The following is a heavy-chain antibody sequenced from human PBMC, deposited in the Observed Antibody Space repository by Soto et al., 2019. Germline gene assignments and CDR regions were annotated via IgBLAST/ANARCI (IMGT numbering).Heavy chain of an antibody. D-gene: IGHD3-16*01. CDR3: VKGLPIHLFDY. J-gene: IGHJ4*02. Sequence: PGGSLRLSCSASGFTFSSYAMHWVRQAPGKGLEYVSAISSNGGSTYYADSVKGRFTISRDNSKNTLYLQMSSLRAEDTAVYYCVKGLPIHLFDYWGQRTLVTVSS. V-gene: IGHV3-64D*06. CDR1: GFTFSSYA. CDR2: ISSNGGST.